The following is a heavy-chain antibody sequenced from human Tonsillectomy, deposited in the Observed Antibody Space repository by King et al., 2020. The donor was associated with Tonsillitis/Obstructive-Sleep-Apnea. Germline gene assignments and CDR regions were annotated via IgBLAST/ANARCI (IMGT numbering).Heavy chain of an antibody. V-gene: IGHV3-21*01. CDR3: ARVPLSSSPYFDN. CDR2: ISSSNSYI. D-gene: IGHD6-13*01. CDR1: GFTFSSYS. J-gene: IGHJ4*02. Sequence: VQLVESGGGLVKPGGSLRLSCAASGFTFSSYSMNWVRQAPGKGLEWVSSISSSNSYIFYADSVKARFTISRDDAKNSLYLQMNSLRAEDTAVYYCARVPLSSSPYFDNWGQGTLVTVSS.